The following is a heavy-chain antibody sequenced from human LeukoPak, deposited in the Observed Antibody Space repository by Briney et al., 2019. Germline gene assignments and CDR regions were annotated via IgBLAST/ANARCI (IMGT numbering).Heavy chain of an antibody. D-gene: IGHD4-17*01. CDR3: ARDRGYGDFDY. CDR2: INHSGST. CDR1: GGSFSGYY. J-gene: IGHJ4*02. V-gene: IGHV4-34*01. Sequence: SETLSLTCAVYGGSFSGYYWSWIRQPPGKGLEWIGEINHSGSTNYNPSLKSRVTISVDTSKNQFSLKLSSVTAADTAVYYCARDRGYGDFDYWGQGTLVTVSS.